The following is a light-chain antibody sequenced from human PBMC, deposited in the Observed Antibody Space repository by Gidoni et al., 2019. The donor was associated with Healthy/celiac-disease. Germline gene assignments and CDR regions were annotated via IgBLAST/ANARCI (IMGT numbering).Light chain of an antibody. V-gene: IGKV1-5*03. CDR1: QSISSW. J-gene: IGKJ4*01. CDR2: KAS. CDR3: QQYNSYPLT. Sequence: IQMTQSLSTLSASVGDRVTITCRASQSISSWLAWYQQKPGTAPKLLIYKASSLESGVPSRFSGSGSGTEFTLTISSLQPDDFATYYCQQYNSYPLTFGGGTKVEIK.